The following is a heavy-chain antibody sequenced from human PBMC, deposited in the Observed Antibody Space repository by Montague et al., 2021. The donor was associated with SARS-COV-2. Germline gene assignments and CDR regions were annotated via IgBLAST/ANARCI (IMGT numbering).Heavy chain of an antibody. J-gene: IGHJ6*02. V-gene: IGHV3-43*02. CDR1: GFRVDDYA. Sequence: SLRLSCAASGFRVDDYAMHWARQAPGKGLEWVSLISGDGGSPYYADSVXGLFTISRDNSKNSLYLQMNSLRTEDTALYYCTKDRDNWNEGGYYGMDVWGQGTTVTVSS. D-gene: IGHD1-1*01. CDR3: TKDRDNWNEGGYYGMDV. CDR2: ISGDGGSP.